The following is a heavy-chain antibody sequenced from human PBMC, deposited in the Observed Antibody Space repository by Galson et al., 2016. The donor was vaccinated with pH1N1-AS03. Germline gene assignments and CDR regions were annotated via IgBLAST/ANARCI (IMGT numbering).Heavy chain of an antibody. CDR1: GDSFSKYV. CDR2: IIPNLGVT. J-gene: IGHJ5*02. V-gene: IGHV1-69*04. D-gene: IGHD5-24*01. CDR3: AHNQANVYNYRFLP. Sequence: SVKVSCKASGDSFSKYVISWVRQAPGQGLQWMGRIIPNLGVTNYAQRFKARVTINADKSSSTVYMEVTNLTSDDTAIYYCAHNQANVYNYRFLPWGQGTLVTVSS.